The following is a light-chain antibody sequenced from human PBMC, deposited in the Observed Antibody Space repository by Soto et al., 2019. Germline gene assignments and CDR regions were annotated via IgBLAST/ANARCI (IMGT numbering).Light chain of an antibody. J-gene: IGKJ1*01. CDR3: EHLRT. V-gene: IGKV3-20*01. CDR1: QSVGSSY. CDR2: DAP. Sequence: EIVLTHTPGTLSLSPGERATLPCSASQSVGSSYLACDQQQPGQASRPIINDAPTRPTSTLARFSGSGSGTDFTLTITSLGPEDFAVYLCEHLRTFGQGTKVDIK.